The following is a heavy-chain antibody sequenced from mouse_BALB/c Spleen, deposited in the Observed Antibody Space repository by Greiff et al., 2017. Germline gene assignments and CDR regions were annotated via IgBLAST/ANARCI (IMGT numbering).Heavy chain of an antibody. V-gene: IGHV3-8*02. CDR3: ARYKYGNYFDY. Sequence: EVKLVESGPSLVKPSQTLSLTCSVTGDSITSGYWNWIRKFPGNKLEYMGYISYSGSTYYNPSLKSRISITRDTSKNQYYLQLNSVTTEDTPTYYCARYKYGNYFDYWGQGTTLTVSS. CDR1: GDSITSGY. J-gene: IGHJ2*01. D-gene: IGHD2-10*02. CDR2: ISYSGST.